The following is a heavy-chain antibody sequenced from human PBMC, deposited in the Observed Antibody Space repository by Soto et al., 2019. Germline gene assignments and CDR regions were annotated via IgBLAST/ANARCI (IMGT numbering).Heavy chain of an antibody. CDR1: GYTFTSYY. CDR3: APTPHGAVAAPRY. CDR2: NSAYNGNT. Sequence: ASVKVSCKASGYTFTSYYIHWVRQAPGEGLEWMGWNSAYNGNTNYAQKLQGRVTMTTDTSTSTAYMELRSLRSDDTAVYYCAPTPHGAVAAPRYWGQGTLVTVSS. V-gene: IGHV1-18*04. D-gene: IGHD6-19*01. J-gene: IGHJ4*02.